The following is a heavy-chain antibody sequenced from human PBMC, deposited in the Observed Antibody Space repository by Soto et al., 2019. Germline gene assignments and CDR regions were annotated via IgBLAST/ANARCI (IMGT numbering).Heavy chain of an antibody. Sequence: SETLSLTCTVSGGSISSYYWSWIRQPPGKGLEWIGYIYYSGSINYNPSLKSRVTISVDTSKNQFSLKLSSVTAADTAVYYCARSIEGCSSTSCYFDGYINWFDPWGQGTLVTVSS. J-gene: IGHJ5*02. D-gene: IGHD2-2*01. V-gene: IGHV4-59*08. CDR1: GGSISSYY. CDR3: ARSIEGCSSTSCYFDGYINWFDP. CDR2: IYYSGSI.